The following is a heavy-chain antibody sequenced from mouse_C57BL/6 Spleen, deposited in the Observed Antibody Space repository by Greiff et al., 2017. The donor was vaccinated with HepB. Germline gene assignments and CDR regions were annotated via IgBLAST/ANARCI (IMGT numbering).Heavy chain of an antibody. CDR1: GFNIKDYY. CDR2: IDPEDGDT. D-gene: IGHD3-2*02. Sequence: EVKLQESGAELVRPGASVKLSCTASGFNIKDYYMHWVKQRPEQGLEWIGRIDPEDGDTEYAPKFQGKATMTADTSSNTAYLQLSSLTSEDTAVYYCTIRQLRPGNFDYWGQGTTLTVSS. J-gene: IGHJ2*01. CDR3: TIRQLRPGNFDY. V-gene: IGHV14-1*01.